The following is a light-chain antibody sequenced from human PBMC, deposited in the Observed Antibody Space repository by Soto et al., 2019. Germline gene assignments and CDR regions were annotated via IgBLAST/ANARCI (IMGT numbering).Light chain of an antibody. CDR1: QSVSSY. CDR2: DAS. CDR3: QQRSNWPPYT. J-gene: IGKJ2*01. V-gene: IGKV3-11*01. Sequence: EIVLTQSPATLSLSPGERATLSCRASQSVSSYLAWYQQKPGKAPRLLIYDASNRATGIPARFSGSGSGTDCTLTISSLEPEDFAVYYCQQRSNWPPYTFGQGTKLEIK.